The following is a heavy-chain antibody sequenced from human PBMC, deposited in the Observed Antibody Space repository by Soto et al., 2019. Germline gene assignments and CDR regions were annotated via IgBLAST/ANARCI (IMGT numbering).Heavy chain of an antibody. CDR1: GYSFTSYW. D-gene: IGHD6-6*01. CDR2: IYPGDSDT. J-gene: IGHJ5*02. V-gene: IGHV5-51*01. Sequence: EVQLVQSGAEVKKPGESLKISCKGSGYSFTSYWIGWVRQMPGKGLEWMGIIYPGDSDTRYSPSFQGQVTISADKSISTAYLPWSSLKASDPAMYYCAREYRRSLGGVGWFDPWGQGTLVTVSS. CDR3: AREYRRSLGGVGWFDP.